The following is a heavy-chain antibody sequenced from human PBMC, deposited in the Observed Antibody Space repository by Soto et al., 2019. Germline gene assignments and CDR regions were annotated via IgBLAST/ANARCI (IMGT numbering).Heavy chain of an antibody. Sequence: GASVKVSCKASGFTFSSSAMQWVRQARGQRLEWIGWIVVGSGNTNYAQKFQERVSITRDRSTATAYMGLSSLRSEDTAVYYCAASIVATISWFDPWGQGTLVTVSS. CDR2: IVVGSGNT. D-gene: IGHD5-12*01. V-gene: IGHV1-58*02. CDR1: GFTFSSSA. J-gene: IGHJ5*02. CDR3: AASIVATISWFDP.